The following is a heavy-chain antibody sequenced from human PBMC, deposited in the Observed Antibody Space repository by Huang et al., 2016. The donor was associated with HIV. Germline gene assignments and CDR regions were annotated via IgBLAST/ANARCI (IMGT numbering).Heavy chain of an antibody. D-gene: IGHD6-6*01. CDR1: GYSFSSYW. Sequence: VQLVQSGAEVKKPGESLKISCKGSGYSFSSYWIAWVRKRAGKGLEGMGIILPDDSDTTYSPACEGQVTISADKAIGTAYLQWSSLKASDTAMYYCARRFSSSSGYFDYWGQGSLVTVSS. CDR3: ARRFSSSSGYFDY. CDR2: ILPDDSDT. V-gene: IGHV5-51*01. J-gene: IGHJ4*02.